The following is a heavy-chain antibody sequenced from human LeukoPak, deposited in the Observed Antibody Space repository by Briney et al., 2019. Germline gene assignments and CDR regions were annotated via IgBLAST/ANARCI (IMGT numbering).Heavy chain of an antibody. D-gene: IGHD3-22*01. Sequence: SETLSLTCTVSGGSISSYYWSWIRQPPGKGLEWIGYIYYSGGTNYNPSLKSRVTISVDTSKNQFSLKLSSVTAADTAVYYCARELENYYDSSGYYYDWGQGTLVTVSS. J-gene: IGHJ4*02. CDR3: ARELENYYDSSGYYYD. V-gene: IGHV4-59*01. CDR1: GGSISSYY. CDR2: IYYSGGT.